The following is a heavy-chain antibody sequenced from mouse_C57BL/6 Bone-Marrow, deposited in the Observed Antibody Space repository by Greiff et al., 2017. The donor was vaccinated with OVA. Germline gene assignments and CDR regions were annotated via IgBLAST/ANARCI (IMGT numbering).Heavy chain of an antibody. D-gene: IGHD2-4*01. CDR2: IRSKSNNYAT. V-gene: IGHV10-1*01. CDR1: GFSFNTYA. CDR3: VGEVLGDYRYYYAMDY. Sequence: EVQGVESGGGLVQPKGSLKLSCAASGFSFNTYAMNWVRQAPGQGLEWVARIRSKSNNYATYYADSVKDRFTISRDDSESMLYLQMNNLKTEDTAMYYCVGEVLGDYRYYYAMDYWGQGTSVTVSS. J-gene: IGHJ4*01.